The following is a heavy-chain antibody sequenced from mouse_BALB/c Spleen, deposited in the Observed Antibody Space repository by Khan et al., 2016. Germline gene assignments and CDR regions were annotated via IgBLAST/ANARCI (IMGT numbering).Heavy chain of an antibody. CDR3: ARGTTSEDY. CDR2: IYPGAGDT. J-gene: IGHJ2*01. CDR1: GYALSSYW. D-gene: IGHD1-1*01. V-gene: IGHV1-80*01. Sequence: QVQLQESGAELVRPGSSVKISCKASGYALSSYWTNWVKQRPGQGREWIGQIYPGAGDTNYNGTLKGKATLTADKSSSTAYMQLSSITSEWSAVYFFARGTTSEDYWGQGTTIPVS.